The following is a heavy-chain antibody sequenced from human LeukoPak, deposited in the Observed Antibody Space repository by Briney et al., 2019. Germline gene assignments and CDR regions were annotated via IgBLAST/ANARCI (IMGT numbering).Heavy chain of an antibody. Sequence: KPSETLSLTCTVSGGSISSGGYYWSWIRQHPGKGLEWIGYIYYSGSTYYNPSLKSRVTISVDTSKNQFSLKLSSVTAADTAVYYCARAAATFYCTNGVCYWFDPWGQGTLVTVSS. CDR3: ARAAATFYCTNGVCYWFDP. CDR1: GGSISSGGYY. CDR2: IYYSGST. D-gene: IGHD2-8*01. V-gene: IGHV4-31*03. J-gene: IGHJ5*02.